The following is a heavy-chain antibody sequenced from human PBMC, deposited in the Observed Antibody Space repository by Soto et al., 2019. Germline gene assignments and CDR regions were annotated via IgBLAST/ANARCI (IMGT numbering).Heavy chain of an antibody. V-gene: IGHV3-21*01. CDR1: GFTFSSYS. D-gene: IGHD3-10*01. CDR2: ISSSSSYI. J-gene: IGHJ6*02. Sequence: EVQLVESGGGLVKPGGSLRLSCAASGFTFSSYSMNWVRQAPGKGLEWVSSISSSSSYIYYADSVKGRFTISRDNAKNSRYLQMNSLRAEDTAVYYCATGGFGELLPDYYYGMDVWGQGTTVTVSS. CDR3: ATGGFGELLPDYYYGMDV.